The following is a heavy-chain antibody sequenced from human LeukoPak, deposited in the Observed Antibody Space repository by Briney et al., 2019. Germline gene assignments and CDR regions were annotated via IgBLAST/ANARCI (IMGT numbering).Heavy chain of an antibody. CDR2: IRSKAYGGTT. CDR1: GFTFGDYA. V-gene: IGHV3-49*03. D-gene: IGHD6-6*01. Sequence: PGRSLRLSCTASGFTFGDYAMSWFRQAPGKGLEWVGFIRSKAYGGTTEYAASVKGRFTISRDDSKGIAYLQMNSLKTEDTAVYYCTKGTRFLGLVPDYWGQGTLVTVSS. J-gene: IGHJ4*02. CDR3: TKGTRFLGLVPDY.